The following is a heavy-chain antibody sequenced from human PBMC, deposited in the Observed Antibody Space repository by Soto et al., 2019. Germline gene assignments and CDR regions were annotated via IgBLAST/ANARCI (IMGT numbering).Heavy chain of an antibody. CDR2: ISYDGSNK. D-gene: IGHD2-2*01. V-gene: IGHV3-30-3*01. J-gene: IGHJ6*02. CDR1: GFTFSSYA. Sequence: GGSLRLSCAASGFTFSSYAMHWVRQAPGKGLEWVAVISYDGSNKYYADSVKGRFTISRDNSKNTLYLQMNSLRDEDTAVYACAREVPAAPSRGPYYYGMDVWGHGTTVTVSS. CDR3: AREVPAAPSRGPYYYGMDV.